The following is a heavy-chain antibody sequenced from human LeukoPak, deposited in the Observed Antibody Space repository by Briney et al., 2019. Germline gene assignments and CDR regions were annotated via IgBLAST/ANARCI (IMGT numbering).Heavy chain of an antibody. CDR1: GFTFSSYG. Sequence: GGSLRLSCAASGFTFSSYGMHWVRQAPGKGLEWVAVISYDGSNKYYADSVKGRFTISRDNSKNTLYLQMNSLRAEDTAVYYCAGSYYYDSSGYYPYDAFDIWGQGTMVTVSS. CDR3: AGSYYYDSSGYYPYDAFDI. J-gene: IGHJ3*02. D-gene: IGHD3-22*01. CDR2: ISYDGSNK. V-gene: IGHV3-30*03.